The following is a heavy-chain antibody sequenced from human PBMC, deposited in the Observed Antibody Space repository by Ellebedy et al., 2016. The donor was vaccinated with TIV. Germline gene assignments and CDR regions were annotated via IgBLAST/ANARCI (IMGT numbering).Heavy chain of an antibody. CDR2: ISYDGSNE. CDR1: GFTFSSYG. Sequence: PGGSLRLSCAASGFTFSSYGMPWVRQALGKGLEWVAIISYDGSNEVYADSVKCRFTISRDNSKNTLSLQLNSLRADDTAVYYCARGMTNHYFDYWGQGTLVTVSS. J-gene: IGHJ4*02. V-gene: IGHV3-30*03. CDR3: ARGMTNHYFDY. D-gene: IGHD4-11*01.